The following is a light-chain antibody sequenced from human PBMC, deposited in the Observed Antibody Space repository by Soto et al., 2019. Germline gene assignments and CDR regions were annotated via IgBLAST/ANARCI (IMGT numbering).Light chain of an antibody. CDR2: DAS. J-gene: IGKJ4*01. CDR3: QQRKYWPPLT. CDR1: QGVDIY. V-gene: IGKV3-11*01. Sequence: ETVLTQSPATLSLSPGERATVSCRASQGVDIYVAWYQQEPGQPPRLLIYDASNRATGIPARFSGSGSGTDFTLTISSLEPEDFAVYYCQQRKYWPPLTFGGGTRVEMK.